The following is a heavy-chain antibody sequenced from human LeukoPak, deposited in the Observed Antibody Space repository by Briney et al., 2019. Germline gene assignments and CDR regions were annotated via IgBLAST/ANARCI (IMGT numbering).Heavy chain of an antibody. J-gene: IGHJ6*03. D-gene: IGHD2-2*01. CDR3: ARWGLVAPGTYYYYYMDV. Sequence: ASVKVSCKASGYTFTGYYIHWVRQAPGQGLEWMGWINAYNGDTHYAQSLQGRLTMTTDTSTSTAFIELRSLRPDDTAVYYCARWGLVAPGTYYYYYMDVWGRGTTVTVSS. CDR1: GYTFTGYY. CDR2: INAYNGDT. V-gene: IGHV1-18*04.